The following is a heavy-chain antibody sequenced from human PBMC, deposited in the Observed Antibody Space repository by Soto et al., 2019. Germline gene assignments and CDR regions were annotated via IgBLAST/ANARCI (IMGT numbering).Heavy chain of an antibody. CDR2: MNPNRGNT. D-gene: IGHD3-22*01. J-gene: IGHJ4*02. Sequence: QVQLVQSGAEVKKPGASVKVSCKASGYTFTTYDINWVRQAAGQGLEWMGWMNPNRGNTGYAQKFQGRVTMTRDTSISTAYMELSSLTSEDTAVYYCAIRSIYDNSAYYYWGQGTLVTVSS. CDR3: AIRSIYDNSAYYY. CDR1: GYTFTTYD. V-gene: IGHV1-8*01.